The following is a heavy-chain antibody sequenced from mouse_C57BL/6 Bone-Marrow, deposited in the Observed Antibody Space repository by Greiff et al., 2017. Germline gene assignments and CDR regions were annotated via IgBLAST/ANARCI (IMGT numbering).Heavy chain of an antibody. V-gene: IGHV1-42*01. Sequence: VQLQQSGPELVKPGASVKISCKASGYSFTGYYMNWVKQSPEKSLEWIGEINPSTGGTTYNQKFKAKATLTVDKSSSTAYMQLKSLTSEDSSFYYCARSLVTTVVARGFAYWGQGTLVTVSA. D-gene: IGHD1-1*01. CDR2: INPSTGGT. CDR1: GYSFTGYY. CDR3: ARSLVTTVVARGFAY. J-gene: IGHJ3*01.